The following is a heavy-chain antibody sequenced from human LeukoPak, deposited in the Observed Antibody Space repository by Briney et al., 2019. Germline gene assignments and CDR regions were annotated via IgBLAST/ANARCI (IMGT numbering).Heavy chain of an antibody. CDR3: TTGFFGVVNDAFDI. Sequence: GGSLRLSCAASGFTFSNAWMNWVRQAPGKGLECVGRIYSKTDGGTTDYAAPVKGRFTISRDDLKNTLYLQMNSLKTEDTAVYYCTTGFFGVVNDAFDIWGQGTTVTVSS. J-gene: IGHJ3*02. CDR2: IYSKTDGGTT. D-gene: IGHD3-3*01. V-gene: IGHV3-15*01. CDR1: GFTFSNAW.